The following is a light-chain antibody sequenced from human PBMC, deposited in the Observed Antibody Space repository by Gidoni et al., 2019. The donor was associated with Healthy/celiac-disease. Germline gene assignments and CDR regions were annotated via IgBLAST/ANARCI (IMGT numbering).Light chain of an antibody. J-gene: IGKJ3*01. CDR1: QDISNY. Sequence: DIQMTPFPSSPSASAGDRVTITCQASQDISNYLNWYQQKPGKAPKLLIYDASNLETGIPSRFSGSGSGTDFTFTISSLQPEDIATYYCQQYGSLPFTFGPXTKVEIK. V-gene: IGKV1-33*01. CDR2: DAS. CDR3: QQYGSLPFT.